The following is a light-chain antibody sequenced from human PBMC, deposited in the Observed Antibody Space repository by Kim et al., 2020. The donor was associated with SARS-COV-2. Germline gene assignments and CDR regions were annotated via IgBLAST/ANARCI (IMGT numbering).Light chain of an antibody. CDR3: QQYNSSPWT. CDR2: KAS. V-gene: IGKV1-5*03. Sequence: DIQMTQSPYTLSASVGDRVNITCRASQSISSWLAWYQQKPGKAPKLLIYKASSLESGVPSRFSGSGSGTEFTLTISSLQPDDFATYYCQQYNSSPWTFGQGTKVYIK. J-gene: IGKJ1*01. CDR1: QSISSW.